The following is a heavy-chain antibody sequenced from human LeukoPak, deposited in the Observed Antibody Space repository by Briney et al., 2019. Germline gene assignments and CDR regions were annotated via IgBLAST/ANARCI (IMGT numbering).Heavy chain of an antibody. D-gene: IGHD2-2*01. CDR2: ISWNSGSI. J-gene: IGHJ3*02. CDR3: AKYTCSSTSCVFCAFDI. V-gene: IGHV3-9*01. Sequence: GGSLRLSCAASGFTFDDYAMHWVRQAPGKGLEWVSGISWNSGSIGYADSVKGRFTISRDNAKNSLYLQMNSLRAEDTALYYCAKYTCSSTSCVFCAFDIWGQGTMVTVSS. CDR1: GFTFDDYA.